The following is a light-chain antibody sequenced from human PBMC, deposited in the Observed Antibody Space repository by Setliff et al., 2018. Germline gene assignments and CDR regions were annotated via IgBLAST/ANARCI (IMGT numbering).Light chain of an antibody. V-gene: IGLV2-14*01. J-gene: IGLJ1*01. CDR2: EVS. Sequence: QSALTQPASVSGSPGQSITISCTGTSSDVGDYKYVSWYQQLPGKAPKLIIFEVSNRPSGIPNRFSGSKSGNTASLTISGLQAEDEADYYCSSYTSRTTLDVFGTGTKVTVL. CDR1: SSDVGDYKY. CDR3: SSYTSRTTLDV.